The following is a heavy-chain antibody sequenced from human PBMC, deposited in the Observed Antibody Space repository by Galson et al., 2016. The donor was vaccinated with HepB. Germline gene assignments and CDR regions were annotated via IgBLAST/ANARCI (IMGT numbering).Heavy chain of an antibody. Sequence: SLRLSCAASGFTFITYSMNWVRQAPGKGLEWVSSISGTGTYIYYEESVKGRFTISRDNAKNLLDLQMNSLRAEDTAVYYCARGSNYDILTGYLSWGQGTLVTVSS. J-gene: IGHJ4*02. CDR1: GFTFITYS. D-gene: IGHD3-9*01. CDR3: ARGSNYDILTGYLS. CDR2: ISGTGTYI. V-gene: IGHV3-21*06.